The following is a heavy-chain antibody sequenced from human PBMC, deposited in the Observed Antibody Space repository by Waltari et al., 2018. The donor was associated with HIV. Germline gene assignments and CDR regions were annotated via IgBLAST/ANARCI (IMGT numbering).Heavy chain of an antibody. CDR3: ARGRIRRRLRGEFDY. CDR1: GGSISSYY. CDR2: IYYSGST. J-gene: IGHJ4*02. V-gene: IGHV4-59*01. Sequence: QVQLQESGPGLVKPSETLSLTCTVSGGSISSYYWIWIRQPPGKGLEWIGYIYYSGSTNYNPSLKSRVTISVDTSKNQFSLKLSSVTAADTAVYYCARGRIRRRLRGEFDYWGQGTLVTVSS. D-gene: IGHD4-17*01.